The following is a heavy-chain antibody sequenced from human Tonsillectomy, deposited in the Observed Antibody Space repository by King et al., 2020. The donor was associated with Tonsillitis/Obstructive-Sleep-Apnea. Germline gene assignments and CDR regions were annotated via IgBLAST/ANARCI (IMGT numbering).Heavy chain of an antibody. CDR2: ISYDGSNK. V-gene: IGHV3-30*04. CDR3: ASESSGWYGYYYYYYYMDV. D-gene: IGHD6-19*01. Sequence: VQLVESGGGVVQPGRSLRLSCAASGFTFSSYAMHWVRQAPGKGLEWVAVISYDGSNKYYADSVKGRFTISRDNSKNMLYLQMNSLRAEDTAVYYCASESSGWYGYYYYYYYMDVWGKGTTVTVSS. J-gene: IGHJ6*03. CDR1: GFTFSSYA.